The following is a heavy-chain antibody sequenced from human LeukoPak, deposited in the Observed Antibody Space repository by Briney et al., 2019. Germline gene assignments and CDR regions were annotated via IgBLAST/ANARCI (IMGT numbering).Heavy chain of an antibody. J-gene: IGHJ4*02. CDR1: GGSFSGYY. CDR2: INHSGST. Sequence: PSETLSLTCAVYGGSFSGYYWSWIRQPPGKGLEWIGEINHSGSTNYNPSLKSRVTISGDTSKNQFSLKLSSVTAADTAVYYCAREDYYGSGSYYKSRPFDYWGQGTLVTVSS. D-gene: IGHD3-10*01. CDR3: AREDYYGSGSYYKSRPFDY. V-gene: IGHV4-34*01.